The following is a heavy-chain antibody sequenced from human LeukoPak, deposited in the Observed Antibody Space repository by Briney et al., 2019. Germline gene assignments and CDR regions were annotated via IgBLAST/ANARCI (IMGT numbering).Heavy chain of an antibody. V-gene: IGHV3-21*04. Sequence: KSGGSLRLSCAASGFTFSSYSMNWVRQAPGKGLEWVSSISSSSSYIYYADSVKGRFTISRDNAKNSLYLQMNSLRAEDTAVYYCARYLDYSNYYGYYYGMDVWGQGTTVTVSS. CDR1: GFTFSSYS. J-gene: IGHJ6*02. D-gene: IGHD4-11*01. CDR2: ISSSSSYI. CDR3: ARYLDYSNYYGYYYGMDV.